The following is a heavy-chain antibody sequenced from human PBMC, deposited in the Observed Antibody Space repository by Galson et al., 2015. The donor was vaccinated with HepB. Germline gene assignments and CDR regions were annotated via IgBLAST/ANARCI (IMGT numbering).Heavy chain of an antibody. D-gene: IGHD6-13*01. CDR2: IYSGGST. CDR1: GFTVSSNY. Sequence: SLRLSCAASGFTVSSNYMSWVRQAPGKGLEWVSVIYSGGSTYYADSVKGRFTISRDNSKNTLYLQMNSLRAEDTAVYYCARDFVAAAGTFDYWGQGTLVTVSS. V-gene: IGHV3-66*01. CDR3: ARDFVAAAGTFDY. J-gene: IGHJ4*02.